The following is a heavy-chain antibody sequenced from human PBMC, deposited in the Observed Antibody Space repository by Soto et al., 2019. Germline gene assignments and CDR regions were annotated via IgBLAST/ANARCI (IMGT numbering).Heavy chain of an antibody. V-gene: IGHV4-59*06. CDR2: IYYSGST. CDR3: ARRYCSGGCYFDY. D-gene: IGHD2-15*01. Sequence: TSENLSLTCAVYGGSFSGYYWSWIRQPPGKGLEWIGYIYYSGSTYYNPSLKSRVTISVDTSKNQFSLKLSSVTAADTAVYYCARRYCSGGCYFDYWGQGTLVTVSS. J-gene: IGHJ4*02. CDR1: GGSFSGYY.